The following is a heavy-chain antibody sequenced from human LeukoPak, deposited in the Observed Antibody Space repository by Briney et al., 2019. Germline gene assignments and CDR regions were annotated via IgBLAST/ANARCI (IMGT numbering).Heavy chain of an antibody. D-gene: IGHD2-8*01. CDR2: ISSSSSYI. V-gene: IGHV3-21*01. CDR1: GFTFSSYS. J-gene: IGHJ4*02. CDR3: AKDHHFRPRPGYCTNGVCYPKVSIDY. Sequence: GGSLRLSCAASGFTFSSYSMNWVRQAPGKGLEWVSSISSSSSYIYYADSVKGRFTISRDNAKNSLYLQMNSLRAEDTAVYYCAKDHHFRPRPGYCTNGVCYPKVSIDYWGQGTLVTVSS.